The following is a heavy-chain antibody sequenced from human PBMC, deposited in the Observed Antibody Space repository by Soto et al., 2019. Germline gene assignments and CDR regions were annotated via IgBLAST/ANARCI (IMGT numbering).Heavy chain of an antibody. CDR3: ARGFMYSSSWNYYYGMDV. J-gene: IGHJ6*02. CDR2: IIPIFGTA. V-gene: IGHV1-69*13. D-gene: IGHD6-13*01. CDR1: GGTFSSYA. Sequence: SVKVSCKASGGTFSSYAISWVRQAPGQGLEWMGGIIPIFGTANYAQKFQGRVTITADESTSTAYMELSSLRSEDTAVYYCARGFMYSSSWNYYYGMDVWGQGTTVTVSS.